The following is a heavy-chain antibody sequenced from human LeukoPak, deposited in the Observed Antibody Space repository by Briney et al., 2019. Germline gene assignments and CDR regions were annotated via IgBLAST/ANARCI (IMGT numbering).Heavy chain of an antibody. Sequence: AGGSLRLSCAASGFTFSSYWMHWVRQAPGKGLVWVSRTNSDGSSTSYADSVKGRFTISRDNAKNTLYLQMNSLRAEDTAVYYCARAPGGSATPWGQGTLVTVSS. CDR3: ARAPGGSATP. D-gene: IGHD3-16*01. J-gene: IGHJ5*02. CDR1: GFTFSSYW. CDR2: TNSDGSST. V-gene: IGHV3-74*01.